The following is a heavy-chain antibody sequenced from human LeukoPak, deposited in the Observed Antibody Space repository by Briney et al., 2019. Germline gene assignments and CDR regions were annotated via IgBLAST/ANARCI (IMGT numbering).Heavy chain of an antibody. CDR3: ATSRYYYDSSCYYNGAAFDI. J-gene: IGHJ3*02. V-gene: IGHV4-39*01. CDR2: IYYSGST. Sequence: SETLSLTCTVSGGSISSSSYYWGRIRQPPGKGLEWIGSIYYSGSTYYNPSLKSRVTISVDTSKNQFSLKLSSVTAADTAVYYCATSRYYYDSSCYYNGAAFDIWGQGTMVTVSS. CDR1: GGSISSSSYY. D-gene: IGHD3-22*01.